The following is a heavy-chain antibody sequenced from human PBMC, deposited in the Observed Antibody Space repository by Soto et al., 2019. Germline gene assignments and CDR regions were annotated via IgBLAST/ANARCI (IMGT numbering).Heavy chain of an antibody. CDR1: GFTFSSYG. D-gene: IGHD6-19*01. CDR2: ISYDGSNK. V-gene: IGHV3-30*18. J-gene: IGHJ6*02. CDR3: AKDIRYSSGWYAGYYYYGMDV. Sequence: QVQLVESGGGVVQPGRSLRLSCAASGFTFSSYGMYWVRQAPGKGLEWVAVISYDGSNKYYADSVKGRFTISRDNFKNTLYLQMNSLRAEDTAVYYCAKDIRYSSGWYAGYYYYGMDVWGQGTTVTVSS.